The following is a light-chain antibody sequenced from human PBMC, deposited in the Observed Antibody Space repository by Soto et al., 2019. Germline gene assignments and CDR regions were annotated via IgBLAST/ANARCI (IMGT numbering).Light chain of an antibody. CDR3: SSNTSSAYV. CDR2: DVS. V-gene: IGLV2-14*01. Sequence: QSVLTQPASVSGSPGQSITISCTGTSSDVGGYNYVSWYQQHPGKAPKLMIYDVSNRPSGVSNRFSGSKSGNTASLTISGLQAEDEAVYCCSSNTSSAYVFGIGSRV. CDR1: SSDVGGYNY. J-gene: IGLJ1*01.